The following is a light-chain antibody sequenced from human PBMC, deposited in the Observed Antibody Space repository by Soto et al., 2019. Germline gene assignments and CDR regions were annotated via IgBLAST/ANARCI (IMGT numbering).Light chain of an antibody. J-gene: IGKJ3*01. V-gene: IGKV1-33*01. CDR3: QHYNNLPPFT. Sequence: DIQMTQSPSSLSASVGARVSITCQASEDIRTSLSWFQHKPGRAPKLLIYGASYLETGVPSRFRGSGSGTDFTLTISSLPHEDIATYYCQHYNNLPPFTFGPGTIVDIK. CDR1: EDIRTS. CDR2: GAS.